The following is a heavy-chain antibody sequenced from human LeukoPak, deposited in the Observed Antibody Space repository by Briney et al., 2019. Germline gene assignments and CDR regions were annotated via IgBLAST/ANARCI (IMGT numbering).Heavy chain of an antibody. CDR1: GGSISSTNYY. D-gene: IGHD3-22*01. CDR2: IYYTGDT. V-gene: IGHV4-39*01. CDR3: ARQTTYYYDTSPYYFDY. Sequence: SETLSLTCTVSGGSISSTNYYWGWIRQPPGKGLEWIGSIYYTGDTYYSPSLKSRVTISVATSKNQFSLELSSVTATDTAVYYCARQTTYYYDTSPYYFDYWGQGTLVTVSS. J-gene: IGHJ4*02.